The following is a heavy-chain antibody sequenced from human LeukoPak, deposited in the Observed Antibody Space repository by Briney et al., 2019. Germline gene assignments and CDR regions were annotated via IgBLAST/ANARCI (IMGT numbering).Heavy chain of an antibody. J-gene: IGHJ5*02. CDR3: AMLGIAAAA. D-gene: IGHD6-13*01. CDR2: INPSGGST. Sequence: ASVKVSCKASGFTFTSYYMHWVRQAPGQGLECLGIINPSGGSTSYAQKVQGRVTMTRDTYTSTVYMELSSLTSEDPAVYYCAMLGIAAAAWGQGTLVTVSS. CDR1: GFTFTSYY. V-gene: IGHV1-46*01.